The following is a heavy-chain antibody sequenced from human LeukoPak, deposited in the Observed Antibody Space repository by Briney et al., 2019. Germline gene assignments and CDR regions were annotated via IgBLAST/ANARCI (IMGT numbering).Heavy chain of an antibody. J-gene: IGHJ4*02. V-gene: IGHV3-23*01. D-gene: IGHD2-15*01. CDR1: GFTLSSYA. CDR2: ISDTGNT. CDR3: AKAPVTTCRGAFCYPFDY. Sequence: GGSLRLSCAASGFTLSSYAMSWVRQAPGKGLGWVSAISDTGNTYHADSVKGRFTISRDSSKNTLFLQMNRLRPEDAAVYYCAKAPVTTCRGAFCYPFDYWGLGTLVIVSS.